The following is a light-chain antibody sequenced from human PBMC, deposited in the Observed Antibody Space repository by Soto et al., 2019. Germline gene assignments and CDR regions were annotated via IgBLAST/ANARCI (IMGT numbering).Light chain of an antibody. J-gene: IGLJ1*01. CDR1: SSNIGAGYN. CDR2: ANS. V-gene: IGLV1-40*01. CDR3: QSYDSSLRGFV. Sequence: QPVLTQPPSVSGAPGQRVTISCTGSSSNIGAGYNVHWYQQVSGTAPKLLIYANSNRPSGVPDRFSGSKSGTSASLAITGLQAEDEADYYCQSYDSSLRGFVFGTGTKLTVL.